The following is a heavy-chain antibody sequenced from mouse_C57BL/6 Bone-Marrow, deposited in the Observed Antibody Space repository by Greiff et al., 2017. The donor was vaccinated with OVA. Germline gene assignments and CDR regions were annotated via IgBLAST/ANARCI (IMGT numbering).Heavy chain of an antibody. CDR2: INPSTGGT. CDR1: GYSFTGYY. V-gene: IGHV1-42*01. Sequence: VQLKQSGPELVKPGASVKISCKASGYSFTGYYMNWVKQSPEKSLEWIGEINPSTGGTTYNQKFKAKATLTVDKSSSTAYMQLKSLTSEDSAVYYCARYDGSLFAYWGQGTLVTVSA. J-gene: IGHJ3*01. D-gene: IGHD2-3*01. CDR3: ARYDGSLFAY.